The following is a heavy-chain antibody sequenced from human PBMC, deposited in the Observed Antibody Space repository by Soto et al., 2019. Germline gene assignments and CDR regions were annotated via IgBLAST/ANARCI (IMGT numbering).Heavy chain of an antibody. Sequence: SLRLSCAASGFTFSSYAMHWVRQAPGKGLEWVAVISYDGSNKYYADSVKGRFTISRDNSKNTLYLQMNSLRAEDTAVYYCARDRGYDSGFVLGFADYWGQGTLVTGSS. CDR1: GFTFSSYA. CDR2: ISYDGSNK. CDR3: ARDRGYDSGFVLGFADY. D-gene: IGHD5-12*01. J-gene: IGHJ4*02. V-gene: IGHV3-30-3*01.